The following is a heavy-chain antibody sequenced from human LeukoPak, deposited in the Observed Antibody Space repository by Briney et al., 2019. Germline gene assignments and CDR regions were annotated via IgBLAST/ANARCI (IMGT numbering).Heavy chain of an antibody. V-gene: IGHV3-23*01. D-gene: IGHD6-19*01. CDR1: GFTFSSYA. J-gene: IGHJ5*02. CDR2: ISGSGGST. Sequence: GGSLRLSCAASGFTFSSYAMSWVRQAPGKGLEWVSAISGSGGSTYYADSVKGRFTTSRDNSKNTLYLQMNSLRAEDTAVYYWAKDPSNSSDWYWYWFDPWGRGTLATVSS. CDR3: AKDPSNSSDWYWYWFDP.